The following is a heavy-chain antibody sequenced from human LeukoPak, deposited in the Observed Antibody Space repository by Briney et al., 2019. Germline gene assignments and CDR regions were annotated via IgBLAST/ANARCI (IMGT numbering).Heavy chain of an antibody. CDR3: ARALLQPAAAGYRNWFDP. D-gene: IGHD6-13*01. Sequence: GGSLRLSCAASGFTFSTYSMNCVRQAPGKGLEWVSSISSSSSYIYNADSVKGRFTISRDNAKNSLYLQMNSLRAEDTAVYYCARALLQPAAAGYRNWFDPWGQGTLVTVSS. CDR1: GFTFSTYS. J-gene: IGHJ5*02. V-gene: IGHV3-21*01. CDR2: ISSSSSYI.